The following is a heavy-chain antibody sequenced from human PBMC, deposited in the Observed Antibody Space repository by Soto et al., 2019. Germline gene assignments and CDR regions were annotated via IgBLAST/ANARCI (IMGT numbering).Heavy chain of an antibody. CDR2: ISSSGSTI. V-gene: IGHV3-11*01. D-gene: IGHD3-10*01. CDR1: GFTFSDYY. J-gene: IGHJ4*02. CDR3: GGEGGFGGSIPHMVRAPADDY. Sequence: QVQLVESGGGLVKPGGSLRLSCAASGFTFSDYYMSWIRQAPGKGLEWVSYISSSGSTIYYADSVKGRFTISRDNAKNSLYRKMNGRGAEDTAVYYWGGEGGFGGSIPHMVRAPADDYWGQGTLVTVSS.